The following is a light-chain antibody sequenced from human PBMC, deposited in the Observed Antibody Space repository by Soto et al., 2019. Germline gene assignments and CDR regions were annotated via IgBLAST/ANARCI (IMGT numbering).Light chain of an antibody. CDR1: SSNIGGNT. CDR2: SNT. V-gene: IGLV1-44*01. J-gene: IGLJ2*01. CDR3: STWDDSLNGPL. Sequence: QSVLTQPPSASGTPGQRVTIPCSGSSSNIGGNTVNWYQKVPGAAPKLIIFSNTQRPSGVPDRYSGSKSGTSASLAIGGLQSEDEADYYCSTWDDSLNGPLFGGGTKLTVL.